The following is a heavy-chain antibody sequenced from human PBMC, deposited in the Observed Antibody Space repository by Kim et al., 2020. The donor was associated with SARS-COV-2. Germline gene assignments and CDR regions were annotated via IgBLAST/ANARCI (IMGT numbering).Heavy chain of an antibody. D-gene: IGHD2-15*01. CDR1: GGSISSYY. CDR3: TRGNGDYYYGMDV. CDR2: IYYSGST. V-gene: IGHV4-59*08. J-gene: IGHJ6*02. Sequence: SETLSLTCTVSGGSISSYYWSWIRQPPGKGLEWIGYIYYSGSTNYNPSLKSRVTISVDTSKNQFSLKLNSVTAADTAVYYCTRGNGDYYYGMDVWGQGTTVTVSS.